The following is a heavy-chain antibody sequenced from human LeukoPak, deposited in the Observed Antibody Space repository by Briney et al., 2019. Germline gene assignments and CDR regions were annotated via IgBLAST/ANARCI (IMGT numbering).Heavy chain of an antibody. V-gene: IGHV1-8*02. J-gene: IGHJ4*02. Sequence: ASVKVSCKASGYTFTSYGISWVRQATGQGLEWMGWMNPNSGNTGYAQKFQGRVTMTRNTSISTAYMELSSLRSEDTAVYYCARGGRGNSGYDYWGQGTLVTVFS. CDR3: ARGGRGNSGYDY. CDR1: GYTFTSYG. CDR2: MNPNSGNT. D-gene: IGHD5-12*01.